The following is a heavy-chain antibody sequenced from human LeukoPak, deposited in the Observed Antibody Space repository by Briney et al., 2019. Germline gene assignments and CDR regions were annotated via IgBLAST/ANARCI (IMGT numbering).Heavy chain of an antibody. V-gene: IGHV4-61*01. CDR3: ARVRRSCSGGSCHHWFDP. CDR1: GGSVSSGSYY. D-gene: IGHD2-15*01. J-gene: IGHJ5*02. Sequence: SETLSLTCTVSGGSVSSGSYYWSWIRQPPGKGLEWIGYIYYSGSTYYNPSLKSRVTISVDRSKNQFSLKLSSVTAADTAVYYCARVRRSCSGGSCHHWFDPWGQGTLVTVSS. CDR2: IYYSGST.